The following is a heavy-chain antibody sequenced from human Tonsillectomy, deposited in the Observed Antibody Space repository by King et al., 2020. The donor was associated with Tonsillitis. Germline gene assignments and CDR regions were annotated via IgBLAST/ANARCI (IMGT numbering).Heavy chain of an antibody. V-gene: IGHV3-30*18. Sequence: VQLVESGGGVVQPGRSLRLSCAASGFSFSSYGMHWVRQAPGKGLEWVAVISYDGSNKYYADSVKGRFTISRDNSKNTLYLQMNSLRAEDTAVYYCAKNGNYYDSSGSFDYWGQGTLVTVSS. J-gene: IGHJ4*02. CDR3: AKNGNYYDSSGSFDY. D-gene: IGHD3-22*01. CDR2: ISYDGSNK. CDR1: GFSFSSYG.